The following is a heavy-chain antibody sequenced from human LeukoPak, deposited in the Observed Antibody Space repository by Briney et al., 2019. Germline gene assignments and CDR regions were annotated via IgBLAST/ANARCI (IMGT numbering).Heavy chain of an antibody. CDR1: AFTFSNYA. Sequence: GGSLRLSCAASAFTFSNYAMSWVRQAPGKGLEWVSSISGSGDSTYYADSVKGRFTISRDNSKNTLYLQMNSLRAEDTAVYYCAKDGSRAWDIGFQHWGQGTLVTVSS. V-gene: IGHV3-23*01. CDR2: ISGSGDST. J-gene: IGHJ1*01. CDR3: AKDGSRAWDIGFQH. D-gene: IGHD2-15*01.